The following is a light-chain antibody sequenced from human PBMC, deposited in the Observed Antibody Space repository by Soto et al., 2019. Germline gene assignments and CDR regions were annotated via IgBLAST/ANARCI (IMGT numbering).Light chain of an antibody. J-gene: IGLJ1*01. V-gene: IGLV1-40*01. CDR3: QSYDSSLSGYV. CDR1: SSNIGAGYD. Sequence: QAVVTQPPSVSGAPGQRVTISCTGSSSNIGAGYDVHWYQQLPGTAPKLLIYGNINRPSGVPDRFSGSKSDTSASLAITGLQAENDADYYCQSYDSSLSGYVFGTGTKLTVL. CDR2: GNI.